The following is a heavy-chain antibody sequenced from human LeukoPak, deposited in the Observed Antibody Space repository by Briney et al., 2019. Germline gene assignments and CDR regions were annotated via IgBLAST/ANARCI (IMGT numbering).Heavy chain of an antibody. Sequence: PSETLSLTCTVSGGSISSYYWSWVRQPPGKGLEWIGYIYYSGSTNYNPSLTSRVTISVDTSKNQFSLKLSSVTAADTAVYYCARGASSWYGDYWGQGTLVTVSS. D-gene: IGHD6-13*01. CDR2: IYYSGST. CDR3: ARGASSWYGDY. CDR1: GGSISSYY. J-gene: IGHJ4*02. V-gene: IGHV4-59*08.